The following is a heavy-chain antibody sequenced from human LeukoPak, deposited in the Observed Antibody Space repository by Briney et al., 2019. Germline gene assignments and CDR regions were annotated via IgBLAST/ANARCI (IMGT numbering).Heavy chain of an antibody. CDR1: RISFSTIW. J-gene: IGHJ4*02. CDR2: IKQDGSEK. CDR3: ARGADIVATSEADY. Sequence: GGSLRLSCETSRISFSTIWMSWVRQAPGKGLEWVANIKQDGSEKYYVDSVKGGFAISRDNAKNSLYLQMNSLRVEDTAVYYCARGADIVATSEADYWGQGTLVTVSS. D-gene: IGHD5-12*01. V-gene: IGHV3-7*01.